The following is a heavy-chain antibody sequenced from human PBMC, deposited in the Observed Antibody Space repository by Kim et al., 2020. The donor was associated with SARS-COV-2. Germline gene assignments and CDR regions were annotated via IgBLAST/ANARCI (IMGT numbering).Heavy chain of an antibody. V-gene: IGHV3-7*03. J-gene: IGHJ4*02. CDR3: ATYSSSWLGFDY. D-gene: IGHD6-13*01. CDR2: K. Sequence: KYYADAVNGRFTISRDNAKNSLYRQMNSLRAEDTAVYYCATYSSSWLGFDYWGQGTLVTVSS.